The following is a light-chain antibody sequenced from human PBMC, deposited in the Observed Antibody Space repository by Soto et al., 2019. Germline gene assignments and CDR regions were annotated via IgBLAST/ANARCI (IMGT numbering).Light chain of an antibody. J-gene: IGLJ3*02. CDR3: TSYVGNDIWV. V-gene: IGLV2-8*01. CDR2: EVT. Sequence: QSALTQPPSASGSPGQSVTISCNETSSYVGAYKYVSWYQQYPGKAPKLMIYEVTKRPSGVPDRFSGSKSGNTASLTVSGLQAEDEADYYCTSYVGNDIWVFGGGTKLTVL. CDR1: SSYVGAYKY.